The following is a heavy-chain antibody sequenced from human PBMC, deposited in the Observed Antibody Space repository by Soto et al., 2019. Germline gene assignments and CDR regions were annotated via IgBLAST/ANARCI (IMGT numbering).Heavy chain of an antibody. D-gene: IGHD5-18*01. CDR1: GGSISSGGYY. V-gene: IGHV4-31*03. J-gene: IGHJ5*02. CDR3: ARVLRGYRNAIALNWFDP. Sequence: QVQLQESGPGLVKPSQTLSLTCTVSGGSISSGGYYWSWIRQHPGKGLEWIGYIYYSGSTYYNPSLKSRVTTSVDTSKNKFSLKLSSVTAADTAVYYCARVLRGYRNAIALNWFDPWGQGTLVTVSS. CDR2: IYYSGST.